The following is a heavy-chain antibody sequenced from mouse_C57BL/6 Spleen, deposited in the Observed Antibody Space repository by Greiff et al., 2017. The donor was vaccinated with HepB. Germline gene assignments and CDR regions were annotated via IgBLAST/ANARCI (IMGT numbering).Heavy chain of an antibody. CDR3: ARTTMVTTGFAY. V-gene: IGHV1-82*01. D-gene: IGHD2-2*01. CDR2: IYPGDGDT. J-gene: IGHJ3*01. CDR1: GYAFSSSW. Sequence: VQLQQSGPELVKPGASVKISCKASGYAFSSSWLNWVKQRPGKGLEWNGRIYPGDGDTNYNGKFKGKATLTADKSSSTAYMQLSSLTSEDSAVYFCARTTMVTTGFAYWGQGTLVTVSA.